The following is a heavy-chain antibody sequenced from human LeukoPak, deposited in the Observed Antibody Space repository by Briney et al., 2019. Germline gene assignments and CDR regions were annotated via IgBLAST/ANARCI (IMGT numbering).Heavy chain of an antibody. CDR3: ARRSKSGYYFDS. CDR2: IYYIGST. J-gene: IGHJ4*02. Sequence: PSETLSLTCTVSGDSVSRSSYYWTWIRQPPGKGLEWIGYIYYIGSTNYNPSLRSRLTMSVDTSKNQFSLRLSSVIAADTAVYYCARRSKSGYYFDSWGQETLVTVSS. D-gene: IGHD2-2*01. V-gene: IGHV4-61*01. CDR1: GDSVSRSSYY.